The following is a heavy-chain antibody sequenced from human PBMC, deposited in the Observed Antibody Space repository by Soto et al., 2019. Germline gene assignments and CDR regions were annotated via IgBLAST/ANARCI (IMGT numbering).Heavy chain of an antibody. CDR2: IYSRGST. J-gene: IGHJ4*02. CDR3: ARVGIAATSTSFYFDS. V-gene: IGHV4-59*01. D-gene: IGHD6-13*01. CDR1: GGSITTYY. Sequence: SETLSLTCTVSGGSITTYYWSWIRQPPGKGLEWIGYIYSRGSTNYNPSLKSRVTISVDTSKNQFSLKLNSVTAADTAVFYCARVGIAATSTSFYFDSWGRGTLVTVSS.